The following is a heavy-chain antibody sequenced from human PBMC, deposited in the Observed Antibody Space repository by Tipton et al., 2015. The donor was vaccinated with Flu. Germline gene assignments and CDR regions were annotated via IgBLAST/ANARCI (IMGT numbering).Heavy chain of an antibody. D-gene: IGHD3-10*01. V-gene: IGHV4-34*01. Sequence: TLSLTCAVYGESLSNYYWTWVRQSPARGLEWIGEINHVRSTNYNPSLKNRVIMSVDTSKNQFSLILTSVTAADTAMYFCARGPRDSGTGSLDLPFGPCGRETLVTVSS. CDR2: INHVRST. J-gene: IGHJ5*02. CDR3: ARGPRDSGTGSLDLPFGP. CDR1: GESLSNYY.